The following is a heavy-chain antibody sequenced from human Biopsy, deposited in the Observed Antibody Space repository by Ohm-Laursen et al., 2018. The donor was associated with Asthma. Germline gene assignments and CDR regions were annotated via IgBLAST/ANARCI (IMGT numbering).Heavy chain of an antibody. V-gene: IGHV3-23*01. J-gene: IGHJ3*02. CDR3: AKGMDTFDI. CDR1: GFGFNSYA. Sequence: SLRLSCSAFGFGFNSYAVSWVRQAPGKGPERVSTISANGNSTYCGDSVKGRFTISKDNSKNTLFLHMNSLRADDTAVYYCAKGMDTFDIWGQGTLVTVTS. CDR2: ISANGNST. D-gene: IGHD5-18*01.